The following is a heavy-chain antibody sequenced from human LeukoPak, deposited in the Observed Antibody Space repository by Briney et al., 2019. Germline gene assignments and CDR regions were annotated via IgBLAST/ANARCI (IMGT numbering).Heavy chain of an antibody. J-gene: IGHJ2*01. D-gene: IGHD5-18*01. Sequence: WESLTLTCSASGFTFSNYGMNWVRQAPGKGLEWVALIWYDGSSNYYADLVKGRFTISRDNSKNTLYLQLNSLRTEDTAVYYCAKDADTATIIYWYFDLWGRGTLVTVSS. V-gene: IGHV3-30*02. CDR2: IWYDGSSN. CDR1: GFTFSNYG. CDR3: AKDADTATIIYWYFDL.